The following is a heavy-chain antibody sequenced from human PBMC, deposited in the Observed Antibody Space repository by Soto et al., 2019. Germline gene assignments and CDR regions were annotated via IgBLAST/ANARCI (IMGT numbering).Heavy chain of an antibody. D-gene: IGHD1-1*01. CDR2: IVPIFGVA. Sequence: QVQLVQSGAEVKKPGSSVKVSCKESGGTFSSYAIAWVRQALGQGLEWMGGIVPIFGVANYAHKFQGRVAITADEATNTAYMELSSLRSDDTAVYYCAKAAQTRYNWNDLGNWFDPWGQGTLVTVSS. CDR3: AKAAQTRYNWNDLGNWFDP. J-gene: IGHJ5*02. CDR1: GGTFSSYA. V-gene: IGHV1-69*01.